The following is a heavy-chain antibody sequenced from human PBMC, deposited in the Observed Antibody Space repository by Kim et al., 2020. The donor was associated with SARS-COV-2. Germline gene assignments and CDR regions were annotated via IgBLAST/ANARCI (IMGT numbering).Heavy chain of an antibody. V-gene: IGHV3-23*01. D-gene: IGHD3-22*01. CDR3: AKQKGMVVAFNWFDP. J-gene: IGHJ5*02. Sequence: ADPVKGAFTASSDNSKNTLYLQMNGLGAEDTAVYYCAKQKGMVVAFNWFDPWGQGTLVTVSS.